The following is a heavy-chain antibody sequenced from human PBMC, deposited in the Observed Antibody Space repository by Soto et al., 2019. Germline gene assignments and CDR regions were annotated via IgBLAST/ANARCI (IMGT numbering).Heavy chain of an antibody. CDR1: GFTFSSYG. J-gene: IGHJ4*02. D-gene: IGHD3-10*01. CDR2: IWYDGSNK. CDR3: ARERKGTSGFDY. Sequence: GGSLRLSCAASGFTFSSYGMHWVRQAPGKGLEWVAVIWYDGSNKYYADSVKGRFTISRDNSKNTLYLQMNSLRAEDTAVYYCARERKGTSGFDYWGQGTLVTVSS. V-gene: IGHV3-33*01.